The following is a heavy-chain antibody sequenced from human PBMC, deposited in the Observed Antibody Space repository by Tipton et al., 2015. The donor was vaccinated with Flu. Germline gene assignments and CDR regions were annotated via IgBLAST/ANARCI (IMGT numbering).Heavy chain of an antibody. Sequence: GSLRLSCAASGFTFTNYWMYWVRQVPGKGLVWVSRINGDGSGISYADSVKGRFTISRDNAKNTLYLQMNSLRAEDTAVYFCARDPVAGRGNFLDFWGQGTLVSVSS. J-gene: IGHJ4*02. CDR1: GFTFTNYW. CDR2: INGDGSGI. V-gene: IGHV3-74*01. D-gene: IGHD6-19*01. CDR3: ARDPVAGRGNFLDF.